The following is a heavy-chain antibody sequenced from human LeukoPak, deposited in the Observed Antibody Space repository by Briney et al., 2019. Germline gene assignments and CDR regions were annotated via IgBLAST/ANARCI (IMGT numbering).Heavy chain of an antibody. D-gene: IGHD3-10*01. V-gene: IGHV4-59*05. Sequence: GSLRLSCAASGFTVSSNYMSWVRQAPGKGLEWIGSIYYTGSTYYNPSLKSRVTISVDTSENQFSLRLTSVIAADTAVYYCVRGVRIWGQGTMVTVSS. CDR1: GFTVSSNY. J-gene: IGHJ3*02. CDR3: VRGVRI. CDR2: IYYTGST.